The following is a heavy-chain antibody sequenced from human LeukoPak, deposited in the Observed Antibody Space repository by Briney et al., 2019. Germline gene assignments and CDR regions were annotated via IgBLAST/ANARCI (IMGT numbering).Heavy chain of an antibody. Sequence: PSETLSLTCTVSGGSISSSSYYWGWIRQPPGKGLEWIGEINHSGSTNYNPSLKSRVTISVDTSKNQFSLKLSSVTAADTAVYYCTAEVGATTPRNYWGQGTLVTVSS. CDR2: INHSGST. CDR1: GGSISSSSYY. CDR3: TAEVGATTPRNY. D-gene: IGHD1-26*01. J-gene: IGHJ4*02. V-gene: IGHV4-39*07.